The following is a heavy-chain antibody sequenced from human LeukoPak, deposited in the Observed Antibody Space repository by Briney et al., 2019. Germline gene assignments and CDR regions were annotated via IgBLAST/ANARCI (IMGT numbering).Heavy chain of an antibody. D-gene: IGHD5-12*01. CDR2: LNPNSGNT. J-gene: IGHJ4*02. CDR1: GYTFTSYD. CDR3: ARGRRGLATMRFGIY. V-gene: IGHV1-8*01. Sequence: ASVKVSCEASGYTFTSYDINWVRQATGQGLEWMRWLNPNSGNTGYAQKFQGRVTMTRNTSISTAYMELSSLRSEDTAVYYCARGRRGLATMRFGIYWGQGTLVTVSS.